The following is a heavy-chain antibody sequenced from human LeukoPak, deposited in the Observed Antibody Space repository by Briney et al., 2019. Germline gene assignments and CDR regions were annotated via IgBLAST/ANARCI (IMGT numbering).Heavy chain of an antibody. Sequence: GGSLRLSCAASGFTFTTYAMSWVRQAPGKGLEWVSVISTSGGNTYYADSVKGRFTISRDNSKTTLYLQMNSLRAEDTAVYYCAKDDGWGRSTWYSGFDIWGQGTMVTVSS. J-gene: IGHJ3*02. D-gene: IGHD6-13*01. V-gene: IGHV3-23*01. CDR2: ISTSGGNT. CDR1: GFTFTTYA. CDR3: AKDDGWGRSTWYSGFDI.